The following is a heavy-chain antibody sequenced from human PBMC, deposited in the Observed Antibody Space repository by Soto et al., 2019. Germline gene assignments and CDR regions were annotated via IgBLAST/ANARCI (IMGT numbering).Heavy chain of an antibody. CDR1: GGSFSGYY. CDR3: ARVSGTTTSPFDY. CDR2: INHSGST. V-gene: IGHV4-34*01. J-gene: IGHJ4*02. Sequence: SETLSLTCAVYGGSFSGYYWSWIRQPPGKGLEWIGEINHSGSTNYNPSLKSRVTISVDTSKNQSSLKLSSVTAADTAVYYCARVSGTTTSPFDYWGQGTLVTVSS. D-gene: IGHD1-1*01.